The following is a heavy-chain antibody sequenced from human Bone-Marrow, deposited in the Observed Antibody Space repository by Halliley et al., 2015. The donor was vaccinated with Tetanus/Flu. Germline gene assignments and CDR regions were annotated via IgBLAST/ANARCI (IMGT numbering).Heavy chain of an antibody. D-gene: IGHD3-16*02. CDR2: SRGSP. V-gene: IGHV4-59*01. CDR3: ASLYYDYVWGSYRYRVGLDV. J-gene: IGHJ6*02. Sequence: SRGSPSYTPPLKGRVTISQDPSKTQFSLKLGSVTAADTAVYYCASLYYDYVWGSYRYRVGLDVWGQGTTVTVSS.